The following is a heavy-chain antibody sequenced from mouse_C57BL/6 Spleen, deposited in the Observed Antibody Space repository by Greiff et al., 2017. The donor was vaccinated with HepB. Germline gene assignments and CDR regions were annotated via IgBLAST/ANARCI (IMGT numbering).Heavy chain of an antibody. J-gene: IGHJ3*01. Sequence: VQLQQPGAELVRPGTSVKLSCKASGYTFTSYWMHWVKQRPGQGLEWIGVIDPSDSYTNYNQKFKGKATLTVDTSSSTAYMQLSSLTSEDSAVYYCARSYGYEGFAYWGQGTLVTVSA. D-gene: IGHD2-2*01. CDR3: ARSYGYEGFAY. CDR2: IDPSDSYT. V-gene: IGHV1-59*01. CDR1: GYTFTSYW.